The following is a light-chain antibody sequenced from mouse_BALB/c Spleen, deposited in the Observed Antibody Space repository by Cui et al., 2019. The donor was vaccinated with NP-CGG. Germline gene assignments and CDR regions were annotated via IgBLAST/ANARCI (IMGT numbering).Light chain of an antibody. Sequence: ALVTQESALTTSPGETVTLTCRSSTGAVTTSNYANWVQEKPDHLFTGLIGGTNNRAPGVPARFSGSLIGDKAALTITGAQTEDEAIYFCVLWYSNHWVFGGGTKLTVL. CDR1: TGAVTTSNY. V-gene: IGLV1*01. CDR2: GTN. J-gene: IGLJ1*01. CDR3: VLWYSNHWV.